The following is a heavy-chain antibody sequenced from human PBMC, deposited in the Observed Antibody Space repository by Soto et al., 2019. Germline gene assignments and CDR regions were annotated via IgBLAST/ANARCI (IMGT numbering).Heavy chain of an antibody. CDR1: GGTFSSYT. J-gene: IGHJ3*02. Sequence: QVQLVQSGAEVKKPGSSVKVSCKASGGTFSSYTISWVRQAPGQGLEWMGRIIPILGIANYAQKFQGRVTITADKSTSTAYMELSSLRSEDTAVYYCARMIGGNYAFDIWGQGTMVTVSS. V-gene: IGHV1-69*02. CDR2: IIPILGIA. D-gene: IGHD2-21*01. CDR3: ARMIGGNYAFDI.